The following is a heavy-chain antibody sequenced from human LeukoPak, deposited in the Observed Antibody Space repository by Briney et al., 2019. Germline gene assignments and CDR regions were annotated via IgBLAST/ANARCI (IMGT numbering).Heavy chain of an antibody. CDR1: GFTFSSYA. Sequence: PGVSLGLSCAASGFTFSSYAMTWVRQAPGKGLEWVSGVSGSGGSTYYADSVKGRFTISRDNSKNTLYLQMNSLRAEDTAVYYCAKDAYSSSWFYFDYWGQGTLVTVSS. CDR2: VSGSGGST. D-gene: IGHD6-13*01. J-gene: IGHJ4*02. CDR3: AKDAYSSSWFYFDY. V-gene: IGHV3-23*01.